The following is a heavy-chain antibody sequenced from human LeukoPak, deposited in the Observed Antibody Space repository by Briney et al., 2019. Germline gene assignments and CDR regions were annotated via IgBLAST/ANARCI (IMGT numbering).Heavy chain of an antibody. Sequence: GGSLRLSCAASGFTFSSYAMHWVRQAPGKGLEYVSAISSNGGSTYYANSVKGRFTISRDNSKNTLYLQMGSLSAEDMAVYYCARAKWAAAGIGPLFDPWGQGTLVTVSS. D-gene: IGHD6-13*01. CDR1: GFTFSSYA. CDR2: ISSNGGST. V-gene: IGHV3-64*01. J-gene: IGHJ5*02. CDR3: ARAKWAAAGIGPLFDP.